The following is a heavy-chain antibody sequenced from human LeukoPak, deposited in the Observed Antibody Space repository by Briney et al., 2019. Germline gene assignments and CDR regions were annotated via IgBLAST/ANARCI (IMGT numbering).Heavy chain of an antibody. V-gene: IGHV1-2*02. CDR3: ARSYDSSGYRMLYYFDY. CDR2: INPNSGGT. CDR1: GGTFSSYA. J-gene: IGHJ4*02. Sequence: ASVKVSCKASGGTFSSYAISWVRQAPGQGLEWMGWINPNSGGTNYAQKFQGRVTMTRDTSISTAYMELSRLRSDDTAVYYCARSYDSSGYRMLYYFDYWGQGTLVTVSS. D-gene: IGHD3-22*01.